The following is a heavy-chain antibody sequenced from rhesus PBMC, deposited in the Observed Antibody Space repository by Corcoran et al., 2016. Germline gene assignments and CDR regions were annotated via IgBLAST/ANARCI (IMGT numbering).Heavy chain of an antibody. CDR3: AREWGDYYDVGGRLDV. Sequence: QVQLQESGPGLVKPSETLSLTCAVSGRSFSSYLWGWIRQPPGKGLALLGSVYGSRGRTEYKPSLKSRANISRDTSKNQFSLKLSSVNAADTAVYYCAREWGDYYDVGGRLDVWGPGVLVTVSS. CDR1: GRSFSSYL. D-gene: IGHD3-34*01. V-gene: IGHV4-160*01. CDR2: VYGSRGRT. J-gene: IGHJ5-1*01.